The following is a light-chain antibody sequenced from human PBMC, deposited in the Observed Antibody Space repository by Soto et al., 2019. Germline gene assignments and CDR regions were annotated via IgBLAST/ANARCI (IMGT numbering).Light chain of an antibody. Sequence: QSVLTQPPSASGTPGQRVTISCSGSSSNIATKSVNWYQQLPGTAPKLLIYSNSQRSSGVPDRFSGSKSGTSASLAIRGLQSEDEADYYCATWDDSLSGWMFGGGTKLTVL. CDR3: ATWDDSLSGWM. J-gene: IGLJ3*02. CDR1: SSNIATKS. CDR2: SNS. V-gene: IGLV1-44*01.